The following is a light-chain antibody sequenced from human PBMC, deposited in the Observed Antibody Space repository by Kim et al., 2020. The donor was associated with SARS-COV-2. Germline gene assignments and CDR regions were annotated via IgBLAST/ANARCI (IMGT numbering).Light chain of an antibody. V-gene: IGKV3-15*01. CDR2: VAS. CDR1: QSVSSN. J-gene: IGKJ2*01. CDR3: QQYNNWPYT. Sequence: SVSPGERATLSCRASQSVSSNLAWYQQKFGQAPRLLIYVASTRATGIPARFSGSGSGTEFTLTISSLQSEDFAVYYCQQYNNWPYTFGQGTKLE.